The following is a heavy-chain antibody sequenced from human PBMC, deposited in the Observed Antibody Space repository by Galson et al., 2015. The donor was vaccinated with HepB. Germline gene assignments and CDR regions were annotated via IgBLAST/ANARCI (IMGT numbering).Heavy chain of an antibody. V-gene: IGHV1-3*01. D-gene: IGHD3-10*01. Sequence: VKVSCKASGYTFTSSAMHWVRQAPGQRLEWMGWINAGNGNTKYSQKFQGRVTITRDTSASTAYMELSSLRSEDTAVYYCARGQYYYGSGTLDVWGKGTTVTVSS. CDR3: ARGQYYYGSGTLDV. CDR2: INAGNGNT. CDR1: GYTFTSSA. J-gene: IGHJ6*04.